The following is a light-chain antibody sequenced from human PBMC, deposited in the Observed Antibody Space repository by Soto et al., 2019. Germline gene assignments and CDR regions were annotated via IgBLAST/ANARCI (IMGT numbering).Light chain of an antibody. CDR1: QGIRND. V-gene: IGKV1-6*01. J-gene: IGKJ1*01. CDR3: LQDYNYPPT. CDR2: AAA. Sequence: AIQMTQSPSSLSASVGDRVTITCRASQGIRNDLGWYQQKPGKAPTVLIFAAASLQRGVPSRFSGSGSGTDFTLTISSLQPEDFATYYCLQDYNYPPTFGQGTKVEIK.